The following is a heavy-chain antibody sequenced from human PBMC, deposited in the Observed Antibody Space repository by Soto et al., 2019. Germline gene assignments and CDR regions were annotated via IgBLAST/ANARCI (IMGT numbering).Heavy chain of an antibody. J-gene: IGHJ5*02. CDR2: INPFYGET. V-gene: IGHV1-46*01. CDR3: ARARGISFGYNYFDH. CDR1: GYTFSSYH. D-gene: IGHD5-18*01. Sequence: QVHLVHSGAEVKKPGASVKVSCQASGYTFSSYHMHWVRQAPGQGLEWMGVINPFYGETRYAQKFQGRVTMTRDTSTSTVYMELSSLRSEDTAVYYCARARGISFGYNYFDHWGQGTLVNVSS.